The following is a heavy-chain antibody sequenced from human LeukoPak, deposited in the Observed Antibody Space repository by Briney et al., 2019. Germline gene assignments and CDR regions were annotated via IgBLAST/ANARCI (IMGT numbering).Heavy chain of an antibody. CDR2: FDPEDGET. CDR1: GYTLTELS. J-gene: IGHJ5*02. D-gene: IGHD2-2*01. Sequence: ASVKVSCKVSGYTLTELSMHWVRQAPGKGLEWMGGFDPEDGETIYAQKFQGGVTMTEDTSTDTAYMELSSLRSEETAVYYCATDRRDRPAAMGQWFDPWGQGTLVTVSS. V-gene: IGHV1-24*01. CDR3: ATDRRDRPAAMGQWFDP.